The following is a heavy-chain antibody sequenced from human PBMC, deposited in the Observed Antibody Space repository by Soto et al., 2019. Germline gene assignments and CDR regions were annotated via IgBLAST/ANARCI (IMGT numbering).Heavy chain of an antibody. CDR3: ARGYYYLDD. Sequence: TLSLNGTLSGGSIICGDYYWSWIRQPPGKGLEWIGYIYYSGSTYYNPSLKSRVTISVDTSKNQFSLKLSSVAVADTAVYYCARGYYYLDDWGQGTMVTVSS. CDR2: IYYSGST. J-gene: IGHJ4*02. CDR1: GGSIICGDYY. V-gene: IGHV4-30-4*01. D-gene: IGHD3-10*01.